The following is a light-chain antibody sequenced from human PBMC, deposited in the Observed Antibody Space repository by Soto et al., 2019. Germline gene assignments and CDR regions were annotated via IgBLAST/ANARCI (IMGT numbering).Light chain of an antibody. Sequence: EIQVTQYPSSLSASVGDRVTITCRASQGIKNYLAWYQQKPGEIPKLLIYAASTLESGIPPRLSGSGSGTDFTPTVNNLQPEDVATYYCQRYYNAPFTFGGGTKVDIK. CDR2: AAS. CDR3: QRYYNAPFT. CDR1: QGIKNY. J-gene: IGKJ4*01. V-gene: IGKV1-27*01.